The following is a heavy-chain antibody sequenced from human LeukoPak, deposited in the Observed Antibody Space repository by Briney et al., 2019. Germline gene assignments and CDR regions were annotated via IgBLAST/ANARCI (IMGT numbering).Heavy chain of an antibody. V-gene: IGHV1-2*02. J-gene: IGHJ4*02. CDR3: AREVRMTTVTTLDY. D-gene: IGHD4-17*01. Sequence: ASVKVSCKASGYTFTGYYMHWVRQAPGQGLEWMGWINPNSGGTNYAQKFQGRVTMTRDTSISTAYMELSRLRSDDTAVYYCAREVRMTTVTTLDYWGQGILVTVSS. CDR1: GYTFTGYY. CDR2: INPNSGGT.